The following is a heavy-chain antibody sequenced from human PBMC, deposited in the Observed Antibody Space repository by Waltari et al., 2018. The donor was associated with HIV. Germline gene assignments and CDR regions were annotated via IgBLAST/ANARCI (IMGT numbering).Heavy chain of an antibody. V-gene: IGHV1-69*01. J-gene: IGHJ4*02. CDR2: IIPIFGTA. CDR3: ARESSSGYYSYYFDY. CDR1: AGTFSSYA. D-gene: IGHD3-22*01. Sequence: QVQLVQSGAEVKKPGSSVKVSCKASAGTFSSYAISWVRQAPGQGLEWMGGIIPIFGTANYAQKFQGRVTITADESTSTAYMELSSLRSEDTAVYYCARESSSGYYSYYFDYWGQGTLVTVSS.